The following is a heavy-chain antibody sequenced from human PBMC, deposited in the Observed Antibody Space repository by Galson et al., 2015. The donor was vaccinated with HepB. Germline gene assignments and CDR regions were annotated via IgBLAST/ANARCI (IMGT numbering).Heavy chain of an antibody. Sequence: SLRLSCAASGFTFSSYAMHWVRQAPGKGLEWVAVISYDGSNKYYADSVKGRFTISRDNSKNTLYLQMNSLRAEDTAVYYCSIAALPSASFDYWGQGTLVTVSS. D-gene: IGHD6-6*01. CDR3: SIAALPSASFDY. V-gene: IGHV3-30*04. CDR2: ISYDGSNK. J-gene: IGHJ4*02. CDR1: GFTFSSYA.